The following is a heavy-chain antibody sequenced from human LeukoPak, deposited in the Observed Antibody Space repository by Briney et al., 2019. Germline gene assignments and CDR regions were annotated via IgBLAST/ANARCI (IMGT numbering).Heavy chain of an antibody. Sequence: GASVKVSCKASGYTFTDYCIHWVRQAPGQGLEWVGWINPNSGVTNYAQKFQGRVTMTRDSSISTAYMELTRLASDDTAVYYCARDGVVLVPDVNRLNWFDPWGQGTLVTVSS. CDR3: ARDGVVLVPDVNRLNWFDP. CDR1: GYTFTDYC. D-gene: IGHD2-2*01. J-gene: IGHJ5*02. CDR2: INPNSGVT. V-gene: IGHV1-2*02.